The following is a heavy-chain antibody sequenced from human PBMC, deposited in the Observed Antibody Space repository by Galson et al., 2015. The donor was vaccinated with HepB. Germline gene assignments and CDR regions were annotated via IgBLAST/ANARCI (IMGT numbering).Heavy chain of an antibody. J-gene: IGHJ6*02. CDR1: GYTFAIYA. CDR2: INVANGNT. CDR3: AREVPLRSSGAMDV. D-gene: IGHD3-3*01. V-gene: IGHV1-3*01. Sequence: SVKVSCKASGYTFAIYALSWVRQAPGQGLEWMGWINVANGNTRYSPRFQDRVTISGDTSASTAYMELSSLRSQDTAVYYCAREVPLRSSGAMDVWGQGTTVTVSS.